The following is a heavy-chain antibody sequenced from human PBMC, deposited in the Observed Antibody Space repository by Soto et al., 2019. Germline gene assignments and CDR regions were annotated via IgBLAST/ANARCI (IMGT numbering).Heavy chain of an antibody. CDR2: ISGGIGST. V-gene: IGHV3-23*01. CDR3: AKGDARYFDY. D-gene: IGHD1-26*01. CDR1: GFSFGTYA. J-gene: IGHJ4*02. Sequence: PGGSLRLSCVASGFSFGTYAMTWVRQVPGKGLEWVSTISGGIGSTFYADSVKGRFTISRDISKRMLFLHMNGLRGEDTGTYYCAKGDARYFDYWGRGNLVTVSS.